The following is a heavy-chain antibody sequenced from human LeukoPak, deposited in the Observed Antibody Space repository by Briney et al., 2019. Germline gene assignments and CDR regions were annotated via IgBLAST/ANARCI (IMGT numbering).Heavy chain of an antibody. CDR1: GSTFSNHW. V-gene: IGHV3-74*01. Sequence: PGGSLRLSCAASGSTFSNHWMHWVRQAPGKGLVWFSHINSDGSTTTYADSVKGRFTISRDNAKNTLYLQMNSLRAEDTAVYYCAREVTTMTTFGLDYWGQGTRVTVSS. CDR3: AREVTTMTTFGLDY. J-gene: IGHJ4*01. D-gene: IGHD4-17*01. CDR2: INSDGSTT.